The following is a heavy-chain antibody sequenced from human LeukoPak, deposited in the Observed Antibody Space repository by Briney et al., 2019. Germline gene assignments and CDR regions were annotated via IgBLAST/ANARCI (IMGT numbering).Heavy chain of an antibody. D-gene: IGHD3-10*01. V-gene: IGHV4-61*02. Sequence: PSQTLSLTCTVSGGSISSNSYYWSWIRQPAGKGPEWIGRIYTSGSTNYSPSLKSRVTISADWSTNQFSLNLSSVTAADTAVYYCAREEVPMVRGGAFDIWGQGTMVSVSS. CDR1: GGSISSNSYY. CDR2: IYTSGST. J-gene: IGHJ3*02. CDR3: AREEVPMVRGGAFDI.